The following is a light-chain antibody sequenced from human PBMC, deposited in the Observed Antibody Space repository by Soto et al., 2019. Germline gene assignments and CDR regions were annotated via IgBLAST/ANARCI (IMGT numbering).Light chain of an antibody. V-gene: IGKV1-39*01. CDR2: AAS. J-gene: IGKJ5*01. CDR1: QTISNY. Sequence: DIQMTHSPSSLSASVGDGVTITCRASQTISNYLNWYQQQPGKAPKLLIYAASSLQSGVPSRFSGSGSGTNFTLTISSLQPEDFATYFCQQNYDTPITFGQGTRLEIK. CDR3: QQNYDTPIT.